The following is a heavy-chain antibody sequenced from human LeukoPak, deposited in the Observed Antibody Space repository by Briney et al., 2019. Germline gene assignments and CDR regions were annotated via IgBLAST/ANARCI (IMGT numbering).Heavy chain of an antibody. V-gene: IGHV4-59*01. CDR2: ISYSGDT. CDR3: ARGGGNRRANWFDP. D-gene: IGHD3-16*01. CDR1: SGSISTYY. J-gene: IGHJ5*02. Sequence: PSEALSLTCTVSSGSISTYYWSWIRQPPGKGLEWIGYISYSGDTSYSPSLKSRVTISVDTSKNQFSLRLSSMTAADTAVYFCARGGGNRRANWFDPWGQGTLVTVSP.